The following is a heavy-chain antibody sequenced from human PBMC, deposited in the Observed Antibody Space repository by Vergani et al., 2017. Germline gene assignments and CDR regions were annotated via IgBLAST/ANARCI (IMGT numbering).Heavy chain of an antibody. V-gene: IGHV3-23*01. CDR3: ANVFWSGYLHYYFDY. CDR2: ISGSGGST. D-gene: IGHD3-3*01. Sequence: EVQLLESGGGLVQPGGSLRLSCAASGFTFSSYAMSWVRPAPGKGLEWVSAISGSGGSTYYADSVKGRFTISRDNSKNTLYLQMNSLRAEDTAVYYCANVFWSGYLHYYFDYWGQGTLVTVSS. J-gene: IGHJ4*02. CDR1: GFTFSSYA.